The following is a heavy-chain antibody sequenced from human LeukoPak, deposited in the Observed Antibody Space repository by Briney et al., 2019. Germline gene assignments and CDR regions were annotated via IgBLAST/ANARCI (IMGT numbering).Heavy chain of an antibody. CDR2: ISSSGSYI. Sequence: GGSLRLSCAASGFTFSSYSMNWVRQAPGKGLEWVSSISSSGSYIYYADSVKGRFTISRDNAKNSLHLQMNSLRAEDTAVYYCAKGGGNGAFDPWGQGTLVTVSS. CDR1: GFTFSSYS. D-gene: IGHD4-23*01. V-gene: IGHV3-21*04. CDR3: AKGGGNGAFDP. J-gene: IGHJ5*02.